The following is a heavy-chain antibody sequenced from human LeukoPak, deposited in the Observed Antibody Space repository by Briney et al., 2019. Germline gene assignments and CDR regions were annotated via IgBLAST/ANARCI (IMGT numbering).Heavy chain of an antibody. CDR2: MNPNSGNT. CDR1: KDTFTIYD. Sequence: ASVKVSCKASKDTFTIYDVNWVRQATGLGLEWMGWMNPNSGNTGYAQKFQGRVTMTMNSSISTAYMELTSLTSEDTAVYYCARSTMGARRTYDYWGQGTLVTLSS. V-gene: IGHV1-8*01. CDR3: ARSTMGARRTYDY. D-gene: IGHD1-26*01. J-gene: IGHJ4*02.